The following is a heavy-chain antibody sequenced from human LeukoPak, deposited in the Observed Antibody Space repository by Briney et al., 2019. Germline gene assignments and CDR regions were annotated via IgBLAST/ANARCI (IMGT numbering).Heavy chain of an antibody. Sequence: ASVKVSCKASGYTFTGYYMHWVRQAPGQGLEWMGWINPNTGDTNYTQKFRGRVTMTRDTSISTAYMEMSRLRSDDTAMYYCARAFLTGYFDYWGQGTLVTVSS. CDR3: ARAFLTGYFDY. J-gene: IGHJ4*02. D-gene: IGHD3-9*01. V-gene: IGHV1-2*02. CDR2: INPNTGDT. CDR1: GYTFTGYY.